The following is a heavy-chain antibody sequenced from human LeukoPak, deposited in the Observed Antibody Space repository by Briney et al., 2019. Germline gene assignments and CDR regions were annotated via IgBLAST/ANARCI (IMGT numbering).Heavy chain of an antibody. CDR1: GYTFTSYG. D-gene: IGHD5-24*01. CDR2: ISAYNDNT. Sequence: ASVKVSCKASGYTFTSYGISWVRQAPGQGLEWMGWISAYNDNTNYAQKLQGRVTMTTDTSTSTAYMELRSLRSDDTVVYYCARVRWLQSRNWFDPWGQGTLVTVSS. CDR3: ARVRWLQSRNWFDP. V-gene: IGHV1-18*01. J-gene: IGHJ5*02.